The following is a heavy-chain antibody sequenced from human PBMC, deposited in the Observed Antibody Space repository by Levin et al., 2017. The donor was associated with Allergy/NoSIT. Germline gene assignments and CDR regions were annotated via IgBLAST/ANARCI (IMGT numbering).Heavy chain of an antibody. D-gene: IGHD5-12*01. V-gene: IGHV3-72*01. Sequence: LSLTCAASGFTFSDPYMDWVRQAPGKGLEWVGRTRNKANSYTTEYAASVKGRFTISRDDSKNSLYLQMNSLKTEDTAVYYCAREVGHIVATFSFDSWGQGTMVTVSS. CDR3: AREVGHIVATFSFDS. J-gene: IGHJ3*02. CDR2: TRNKANSYTT. CDR1: GFTFSDPY.